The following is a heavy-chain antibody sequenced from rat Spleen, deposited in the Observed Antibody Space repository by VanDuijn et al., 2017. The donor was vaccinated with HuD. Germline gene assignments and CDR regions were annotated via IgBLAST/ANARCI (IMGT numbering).Heavy chain of an antibody. V-gene: IGHV2-45*01. CDR1: GFSLISYN. J-gene: IGHJ3*01. Sequence: QVQLKESGPGLVQPSETLSLTCTVSGFSLISYNVHWVRQPPGKGLEWMGVLWSNGGTDYNSGFKSRLSISRDTSKSQVFLKMNSLQTEDTAMYFCASNRLAYWGQGTLVTVSS. CDR3: ASNRLAY. CDR2: LWSNGGT.